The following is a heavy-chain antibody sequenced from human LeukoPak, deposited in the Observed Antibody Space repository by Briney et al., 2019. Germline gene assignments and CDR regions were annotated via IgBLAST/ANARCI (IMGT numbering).Heavy chain of an antibody. V-gene: IGHV4-39*07. Sequence: SETLSLTCTVSGGSINNSSYYWGWIRQPPGKGLEWIGSIYYSGSTYYNPSLKSRVTISVDTSKNQFSLKLSSVTAADTAVYYCARTTYYYGSGSSFDPWGQGTLVTVSS. CDR3: ARTTYYYGSGSSFDP. CDR1: GGSINNSSYY. CDR2: IYYSGST. D-gene: IGHD3-10*01. J-gene: IGHJ5*02.